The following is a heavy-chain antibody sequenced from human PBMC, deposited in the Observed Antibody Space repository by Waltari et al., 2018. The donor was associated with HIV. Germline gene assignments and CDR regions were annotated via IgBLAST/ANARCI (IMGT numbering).Heavy chain of an antibody. CDR2: IYHSGST. Sequence: QVQLQESGPGLVKPSETLSLTCTVSGYSISSGYYWGWIRQPPGKGLEWIGSIYHSGSTYYNPSLKSRVTISVDTSKNQFSLKLSSVTAADTAVYYCAREGFEDWFDPWGQGTLVTVSS. D-gene: IGHD3-9*01. V-gene: IGHV4-38-2*02. CDR3: AREGFEDWFDP. CDR1: GYSISSGYY. J-gene: IGHJ5*02.